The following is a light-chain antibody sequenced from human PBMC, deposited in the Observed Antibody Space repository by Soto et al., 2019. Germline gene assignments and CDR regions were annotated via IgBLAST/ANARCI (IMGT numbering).Light chain of an antibody. CDR3: QHYHNWSIT. V-gene: IGKV1-5*01. CDR1: QSISSW. CDR2: DAS. J-gene: IGKJ5*01. Sequence: DSQMTQSPSTLSASEGDRVTITCRASQSISSWLAWYQQKPGKAPKLLIYDASSLESGVPSRFSGSGSGTDFTLTISSLQPEHFALYYCQHYHNWSITFGQGTRLEIK.